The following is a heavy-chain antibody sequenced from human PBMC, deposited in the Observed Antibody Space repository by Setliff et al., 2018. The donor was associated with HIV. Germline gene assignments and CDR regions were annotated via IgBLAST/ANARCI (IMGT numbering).Heavy chain of an antibody. J-gene: IGHJ4*02. CDR3: ATQTVAVGAPGYFDS. Sequence: VSVKVSCKASGYTFTTYGITWVRQAPGQGLEWMGWISTYNGNTNYAQNFQGRLTITADTSTSTAYMELLSLRSEDTAIYYCATQTVAVGAPGYFDSWGQGTLVTVS. D-gene: IGHD2-15*01. CDR2: ISTYNGNT. V-gene: IGHV1-18*01. CDR1: GYTFTTYG.